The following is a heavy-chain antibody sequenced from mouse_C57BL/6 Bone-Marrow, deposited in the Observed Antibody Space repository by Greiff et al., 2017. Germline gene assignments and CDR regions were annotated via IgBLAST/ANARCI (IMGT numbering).Heavy chain of an antibody. Sequence: QVQLKQPGAELVKPGASVKLSCKASGYTFTSYWMQWVKQRPGQGLEWIGEIDPSDSYTNYNQKFKGKATLNVDTSSSTAYMQLSSLTSEDSAVYYCARNHYGSLSWDYWGQGTTLTVSS. D-gene: IGHD1-1*01. CDR2: IDPSDSYT. CDR1: GYTFTSYW. CDR3: ARNHYGSLSWDY. V-gene: IGHV1-50*01. J-gene: IGHJ2*01.